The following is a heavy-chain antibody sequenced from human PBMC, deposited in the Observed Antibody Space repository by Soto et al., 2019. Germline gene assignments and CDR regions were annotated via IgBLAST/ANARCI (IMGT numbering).Heavy chain of an antibody. CDR2: INHSGST. CDR3: AGREDTAPHDY. CDR1: GGSFSGYY. J-gene: IGHJ4*02. V-gene: IGHV4-34*01. D-gene: IGHD5-18*01. Sequence: QVQLQQWGAGLLKPSETLSLTCAVYGGSFSGYYWGWIRQPPGKGLEWIGEINHSGSTNYNPSLKSRVTISVDRSKNQFSLKLSSVTAADTAVYYCAGREDTAPHDYWGQGTLVTVSS.